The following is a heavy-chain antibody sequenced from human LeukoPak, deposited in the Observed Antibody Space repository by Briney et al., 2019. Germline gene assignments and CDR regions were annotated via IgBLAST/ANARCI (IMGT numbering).Heavy chain of an antibody. CDR2: ISSSGSTI. CDR1: GFTFSDYY. Sequence: SGGSLRLSCAASGFTFSDYYMSWIRQAPGKGLEWVSYISSSGSTIYYADSVKGRFTISRDNAKNSLYLQMNSLRAEDTALYYCAKSVGATLRGPFDYWGQGTLVTVSS. J-gene: IGHJ4*02. CDR3: AKSVGATLRGPFDY. D-gene: IGHD1-26*01. V-gene: IGHV3-11*01.